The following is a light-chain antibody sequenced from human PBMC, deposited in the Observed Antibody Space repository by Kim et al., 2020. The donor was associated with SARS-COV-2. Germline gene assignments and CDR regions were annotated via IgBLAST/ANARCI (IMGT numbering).Light chain of an antibody. V-gene: IGLV2-14*04. Sequence: GQSSTISCTGTSSDVGRYNYVSWYQQYPGKAPKLMIYDVTKRPSGVSDRFSGSKSGNTASLTISGLQAEDEADYYCSSSASSSTYVFGTGTKVTVL. CDR2: DVT. J-gene: IGLJ1*01. CDR1: SSDVGRYNY. CDR3: SSSASSSTYV.